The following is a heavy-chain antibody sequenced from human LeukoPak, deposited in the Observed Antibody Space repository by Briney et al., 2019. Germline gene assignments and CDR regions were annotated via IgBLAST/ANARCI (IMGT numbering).Heavy chain of an antibody. D-gene: IGHD2-15*01. CDR1: GYTFTSYD. CDR3: ARIRSGVILYHYMDV. CDR2: MNPNIGNT. J-gene: IGHJ6*03. Sequence: ASVKVSCKASGYTFTSYDIHWVPQATGQGLDWIGWMNPNIGNTGYAQKFQGRVTTTRKASISTAYMELSSLRSEDTAVYYCARIRSGVILYHYMDVWGKGTTVTVSS. V-gene: IGHV1-8*02.